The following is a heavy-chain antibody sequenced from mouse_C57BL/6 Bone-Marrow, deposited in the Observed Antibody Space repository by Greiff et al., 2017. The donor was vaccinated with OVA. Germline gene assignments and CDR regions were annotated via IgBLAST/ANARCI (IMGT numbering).Heavy chain of an antibody. Sequence: QVQLKQSGAELVKPGASVKLSCKASGYTFTSYWMHWVKQRPGQGLEWIGMIHPNSGSTNYNEKFKSKATLTVDKSSSTAYMQLSSLTSEDSAVYYCAGYYDYDGLAYWGQGTLVTVSA. CDR1: GYTFTSYW. CDR2: IHPNSGST. CDR3: AGYYDYDGLAY. D-gene: IGHD2-4*01. V-gene: IGHV1-64*01. J-gene: IGHJ3*01.